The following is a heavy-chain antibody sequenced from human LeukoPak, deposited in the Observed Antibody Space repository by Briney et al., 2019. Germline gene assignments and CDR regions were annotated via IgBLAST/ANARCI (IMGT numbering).Heavy chain of an antibody. CDR2: INPNSGGT. CDR3: ARGSGYSRAPDAFDI. Sequence: GASVKVSCKASGYTFTSYYMHWVRQAPGQGLEWMGWINPNSGGTNHAQKFQGRVTMTRDTALNTAYMELSRLRSDDKAVYYCARGSGYSRAPDAFDIWGQGTMVTVSS. J-gene: IGHJ3*02. CDR1: GYTFTSYY. D-gene: IGHD3-3*01. V-gene: IGHV1-2*02.